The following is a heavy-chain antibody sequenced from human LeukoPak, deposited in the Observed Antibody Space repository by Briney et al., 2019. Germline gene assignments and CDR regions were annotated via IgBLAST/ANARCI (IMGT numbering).Heavy chain of an antibody. CDR3: ARHGSTSGRGGYYFDY. CDR1: GGSISSYY. J-gene: IGHJ4*02. V-gene: IGHV4-59*08. CDR2: IYYSGST. D-gene: IGHD1-1*01. Sequence: SETLSLTCTVSGGSISSYYWSWIRQPPGKGLEWIGYIYYSGSTNYNPSPKSRVTISVDTSKNQYSLRLTSVTAADTAVYYCARHGSTSGRGGYYFDYWGQGTLVTVSS.